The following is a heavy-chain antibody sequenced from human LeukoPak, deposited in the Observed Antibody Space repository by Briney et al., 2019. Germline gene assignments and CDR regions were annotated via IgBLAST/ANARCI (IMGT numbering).Heavy chain of an antibody. Sequence: SETLSLTCTVSGGSISSGDYYWSWIRQPPGKGLEWIGYIYYSGSTYYNPSLKSRVTISVDTSKNQFSLELSSVTAADTAVYYCARDPAYGGNPGFDYWGQGTLVTVSS. CDR1: GGSISSGDYY. V-gene: IGHV4-30-4*08. J-gene: IGHJ4*02. D-gene: IGHD4-23*01. CDR2: IYYSGST. CDR3: ARDPAYGGNPGFDY.